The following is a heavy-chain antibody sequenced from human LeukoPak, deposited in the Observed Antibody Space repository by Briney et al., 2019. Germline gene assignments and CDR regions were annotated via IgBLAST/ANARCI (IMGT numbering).Heavy chain of an antibody. J-gene: IGHJ4*02. V-gene: IGHV3-30*18. CDR1: GFTFSSYG. Sequence: GGSLRLSCAASGFTFSSYGMHWVRQAPGKGLEWVAVISYDGSSKYYADSVKGRFTISRDNSKNTLYLQMNSLRAEDTAVYYCAKDPTMVRGPTFDYWGQGTLVTVSS. CDR2: ISYDGSSK. D-gene: IGHD3-10*01. CDR3: AKDPTMVRGPTFDY.